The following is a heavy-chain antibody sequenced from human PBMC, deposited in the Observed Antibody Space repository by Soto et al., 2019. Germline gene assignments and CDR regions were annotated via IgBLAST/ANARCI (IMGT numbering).Heavy chain of an antibody. V-gene: IGHV3-30-3*01. CDR3: ARPITMVRGADSWFDP. CDR1: GFTFSSYA. CDR2: ISYDGSNK. J-gene: IGHJ5*02. Sequence: GGSLRLSCAASGFTFSSYAMHWVRQAPGKGLEWVAVISYDGSNKYYADSVKGRLTISRDNSKNTLYLQMNSLRAEDTAVYYCARPITMVRGADSWFDPWGQGTLVTVSS. D-gene: IGHD3-10*01.